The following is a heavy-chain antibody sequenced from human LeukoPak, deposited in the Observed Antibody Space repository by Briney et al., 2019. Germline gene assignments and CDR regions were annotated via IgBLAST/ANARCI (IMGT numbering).Heavy chain of an antibody. CDR1: GFTFSSYA. J-gene: IGHJ4*02. CDR3: AKRTGATKFVGYFDY. D-gene: IGHD1-26*01. CDR2: ISGSGGST. V-gene: IGHV3-23*01. Sequence: GGSLRLSCAASGFTFSSYAMSWVRQAPGKGLEWVSAISGSGGSTYYADSVKGRFTISRDNSKNTLYLQMNSLRAEDTAVYYCAKRTGATKFVGYFDYWGQGTLVTVSS.